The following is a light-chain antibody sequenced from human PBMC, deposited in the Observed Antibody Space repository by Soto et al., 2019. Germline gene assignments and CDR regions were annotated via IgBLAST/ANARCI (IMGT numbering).Light chain of an antibody. J-gene: IGLJ2*01. CDR3: SSYTSTSTLV. CDR2: EVI. Sequence: QSALTQPASVSGSPGQSITISCTGTSSDIGDNNYVSWYQQHPGKAPKLMIYEVINRPSGISSRFSGSKSDNTASLTISGLQAEDEAEYYCSSYTSTSTLVFGGGTKLTVL. CDR1: SSDIGDNNY. V-gene: IGLV2-14*01.